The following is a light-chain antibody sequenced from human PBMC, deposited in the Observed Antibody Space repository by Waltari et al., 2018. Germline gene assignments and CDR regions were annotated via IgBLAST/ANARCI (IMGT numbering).Light chain of an antibody. V-gene: IGKV3-15*01. CDR1: QSVSSN. Sequence: EIVMTQSPATLSVSPGERVTLSCRASQSVSSNLAWYQQKPGQAPRLLIYGASTRATGIPARFSGSGSGTEFTLTISSMQSEDFAVYYCQQYNNWPPPFGQGTKVEIK. CDR3: QQYNNWPPP. J-gene: IGKJ1*01. CDR2: GAS.